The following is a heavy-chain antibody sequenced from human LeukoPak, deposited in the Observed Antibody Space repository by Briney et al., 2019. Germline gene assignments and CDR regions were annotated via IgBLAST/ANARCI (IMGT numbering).Heavy chain of an antibody. J-gene: IGHJ2*01. CDR3: ATVVVYGISTLWYFDL. CDR2: YIPIFATT. D-gene: IGHD2/OR15-2a*01. V-gene: IGHV1-69*13. CDR1: RDTFNNYA. Sequence: ASVKVSCKASRDTFNNYAIGWVRQAPGQGLEWMGGYIPIFATTKYAQKFQDRVTMTADESTSTAYMELRSLRSGDTAVYYCATVVVYGISTLWYFDLWGRGTLVTVSS.